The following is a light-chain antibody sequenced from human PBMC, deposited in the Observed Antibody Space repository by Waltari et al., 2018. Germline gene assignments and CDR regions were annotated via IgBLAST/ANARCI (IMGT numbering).Light chain of an antibody. CDR2: GNS. Sequence: QTGLTQPPPVSGAPGQRVPISCTGSSSNIGAGYDVHWYHLVPGAAPKLLIYGNSDRPSGVPDRFSGSKSGTSASLAITGLQAEDEAGYYCQSYDSSLSGSVFGGGTKLTVL. CDR1: SSNIGAGYD. CDR3: QSYDSSLSGSV. J-gene: IGLJ2*01. V-gene: IGLV1-40*01.